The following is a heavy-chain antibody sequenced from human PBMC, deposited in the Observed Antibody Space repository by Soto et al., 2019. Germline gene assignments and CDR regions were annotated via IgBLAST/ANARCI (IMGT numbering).Heavy chain of an antibody. D-gene: IGHD3-22*01. V-gene: IGHV1-69*13. CDR3: ARDSGITMSRGAFDI. J-gene: IGHJ3*02. Sequence: SVKVSCKAPLGSLGSNSSSWVRQEPGQGLEWMGGIIPIFGTANYAQKFQGRVTITADESTSTAYMELSSLRSEDTAVYYCARDSGITMSRGAFDIWGQGTMVTVSS. CDR2: IIPIFGTA. CDR1: LGSLGSNS.